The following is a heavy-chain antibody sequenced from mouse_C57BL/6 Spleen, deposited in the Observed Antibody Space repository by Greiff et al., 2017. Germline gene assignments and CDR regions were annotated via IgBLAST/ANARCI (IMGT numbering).Heavy chain of an antibody. Sequence: VQLQQSGAELVKPGASVKLSCTASGFNIKDYYMHWVKQRTEQGLEWIGRIDPEDGETKYAPKFKGKDTITADTSSNTAYLQLSSLTSEDTAVYYCARYGNYGEDAMDYWGQGTSVTVSS. J-gene: IGHJ4*01. CDR3: ARYGNYGEDAMDY. D-gene: IGHD2-10*02. V-gene: IGHV14-2*01. CDR2: IDPEDGET. CDR1: GFNIKDYY.